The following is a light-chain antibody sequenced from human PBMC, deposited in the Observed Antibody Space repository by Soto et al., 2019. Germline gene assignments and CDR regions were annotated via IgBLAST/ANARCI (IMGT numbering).Light chain of an antibody. CDR3: QQYNNWPLT. Sequence: EIVLTQSPGTLSLSPVERATLSCRASQSVSSSYLAWYQQKPGQAPRLLIYGASSRATGIPDRFSGSGSGTEFTLTISSLQSEDFAVYYCQQYNNWPLTFGQGTKVDNK. J-gene: IGKJ1*01. CDR1: QSVSSSY. V-gene: IGKV3-20*01. CDR2: GAS.